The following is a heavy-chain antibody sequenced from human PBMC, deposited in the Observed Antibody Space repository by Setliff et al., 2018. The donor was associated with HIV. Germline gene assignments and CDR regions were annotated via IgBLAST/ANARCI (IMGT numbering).Heavy chain of an antibody. Sequence: PSETLSLTCTVSGGSISSSHAFWNWIRQPPGKGLEGIGAISYGGITYYNPSLTSRVTISVDTSKNQFSLKVTSGTAADTALYYCARVPGRDYYDTSGDFDYWGLGTLVTVSS. CDR1: GGSISSSHAF. D-gene: IGHD3-22*01. V-gene: IGHV4-39*07. CDR3: ARVPGRDYYDTSGDFDY. CDR2: ISYGGIT. J-gene: IGHJ4*02.